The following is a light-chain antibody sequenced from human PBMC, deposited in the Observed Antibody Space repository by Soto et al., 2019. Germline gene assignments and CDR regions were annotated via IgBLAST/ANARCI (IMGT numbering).Light chain of an antibody. Sequence: EIVLTQSPGTLSLSPGESATLSCRASQSVDRNYLAWFQQKPGQAPRLLIYGASSRATGIPPRFSGSGSGTEFVLTISELEPEDFAVYYCHQFASTPRTFGQGTKVESK. J-gene: IGKJ1*01. CDR2: GAS. CDR3: HQFASTPRT. V-gene: IGKV3-20*01. CDR1: QSVDRNY.